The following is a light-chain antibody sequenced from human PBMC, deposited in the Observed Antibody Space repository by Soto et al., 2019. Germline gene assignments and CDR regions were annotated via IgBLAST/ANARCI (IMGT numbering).Light chain of an antibody. CDR2: AAF. CDR3: QQSYNLPRT. Sequence: DIQMTQSPSSLSASVGDRVTITCRASQSISNYLNWYQKRPGKAPKLLIYAAFTLESGVPSRFSGSGSGAYYTLTISSLQHEDFAIYYCQQSYNLPRTFGQGTKV. CDR1: QSISNY. V-gene: IGKV1-39*01. J-gene: IGKJ1*01.